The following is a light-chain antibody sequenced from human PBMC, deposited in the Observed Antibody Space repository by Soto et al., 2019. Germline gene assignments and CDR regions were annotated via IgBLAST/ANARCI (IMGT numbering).Light chain of an antibody. CDR1: QGVSRK. J-gene: IGKJ4*01. Sequence: DIVMTQSPATLSVAPGERVTFSCRASQGVSRKLAWYQHKPGQAPRLLISGASTGATGIPARFSGSGSGTEFTLTISSLQSEDCAIYYCQQYHNWPITFGGGTKVDI. V-gene: IGKV3-15*01. CDR3: QQYHNWPIT. CDR2: GAS.